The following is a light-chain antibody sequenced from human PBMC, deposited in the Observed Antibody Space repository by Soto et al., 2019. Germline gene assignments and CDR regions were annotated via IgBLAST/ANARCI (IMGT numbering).Light chain of an antibody. J-gene: IGLJ2*01. CDR1: SSDVGSYNY. V-gene: IGLV2-8*01. Sequence: QSALTQPPSASGSPGQSVTISCTGTSSDVGSYNYVSWYQQHPGKAPQLMIYEVNKRPSGVPDRFSGSKSGNTASLTVSGLQAEDEADYYCNSHAGTYVVFGGGTQLTVL. CDR2: EVN. CDR3: NSHAGTYVV.